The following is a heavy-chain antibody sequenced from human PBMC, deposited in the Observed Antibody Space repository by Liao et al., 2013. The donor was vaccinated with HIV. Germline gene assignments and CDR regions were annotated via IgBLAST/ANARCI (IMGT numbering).Heavy chain of an antibody. CDR2: INHSGST. CDR3: ASFGITMVRGFPVAPD. J-gene: IGHJ4*02. CDR1: GDSISSSSYY. Sequence: QVQLQESGPGLVKPSQTLSLTCTVSGDSISSSSYYWSWIHQPPGKGLEWIGEINHSGSTNYNPSLKSRVTISVDTSKNQFSLKLSSVTAADTAVYYCASFGITMVRGFPVAPDWGQGTLVTVSS. V-gene: IGHV4-39*07. D-gene: IGHD3-10*01.